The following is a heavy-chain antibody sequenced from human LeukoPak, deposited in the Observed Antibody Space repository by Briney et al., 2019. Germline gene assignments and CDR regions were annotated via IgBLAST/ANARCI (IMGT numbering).Heavy chain of an antibody. V-gene: IGHV1-8*01. CDR1: GYTFTSYY. D-gene: IGHD6-13*01. J-gene: IGHJ5*02. Sequence: ASVKVSCKASGYTFTSYYINWVRQATGQGLEWMGWMNPNSGNTGYAQKFQGRVTMTRNTSISTAYMELSSLRSEDTAVYYCARGPSGYSSSWYAYRENWFDPWGQGTLVTVSS. CDR2: MNPNSGNT. CDR3: ARGPSGYSSSWYAYRENWFDP.